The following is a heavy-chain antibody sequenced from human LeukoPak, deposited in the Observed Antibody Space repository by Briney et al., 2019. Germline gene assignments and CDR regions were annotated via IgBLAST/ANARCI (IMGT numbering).Heavy chain of an antibody. D-gene: IGHD6-13*01. J-gene: IGHJ5*01. CDR2: ISSSSSTI. CDR1: GFTFSSYS. CDR3: ARAYSSSWYDF. Sequence: GGSLRLSCAASGFTFSSYSINWVRQAPGKGLEWVSYISSSSSTIYYADSVKGRFTISRDNAKNSLYLQINSVRAEDTAVYYCARAYSSSWYDFWGQGTLVTVSS. V-gene: IGHV3-48*01.